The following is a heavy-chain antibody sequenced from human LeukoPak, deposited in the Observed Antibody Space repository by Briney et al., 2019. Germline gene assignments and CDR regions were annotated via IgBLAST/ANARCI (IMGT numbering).Heavy chain of an antibody. Sequence: PSETLSLTCTVSGGSMNQYYWSWIRQPAGKGLEWIGRIYSTGTTYYKPSLKSRVTMSVDTSKNQFSLKLSSVTAADTALYYCARDSGTTGEVKFDPWGQGTLVTVSS. CDR2: IYSTGTT. D-gene: IGHD3-10*01. CDR1: GGSMNQYY. J-gene: IGHJ5*02. V-gene: IGHV4-4*07. CDR3: ARDSGTTGEVKFDP.